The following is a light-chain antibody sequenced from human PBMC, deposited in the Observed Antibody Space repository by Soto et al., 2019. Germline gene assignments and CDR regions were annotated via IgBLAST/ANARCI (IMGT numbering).Light chain of an antibody. CDR2: GAS. Sequence: ENVLTQSPGTLSLSPGETATLSCRASQSVSSSYLAWYQQKPGQAPRLLIYGASSRATGIPDRFSGSGSGTDFTLTISRLEPEDFAMYYCHQYGISPPVTFGQGTRLEIK. CDR1: QSVSSSY. J-gene: IGKJ5*01. V-gene: IGKV3-20*01. CDR3: HQYGISPPVT.